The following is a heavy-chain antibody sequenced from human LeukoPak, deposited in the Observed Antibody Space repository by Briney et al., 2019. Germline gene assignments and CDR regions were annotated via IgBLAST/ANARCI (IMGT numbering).Heavy chain of an antibody. D-gene: IGHD5-24*01. CDR2: INPNSGGT. J-gene: IGHJ4*02. CDR1: GYSFTAYY. Sequence: ASVRVSCKASGYSFTAYYIHWVRQAPGQGLEWMGWINPNSGGTYYARKFRGWVTTTTDTSINTVYVDLTRLKSDDTAMYYCARLAQGSRRNGYNFDFWGQGTLVTVSS. V-gene: IGHV1-2*04. CDR3: ARLAQGSRRNGYNFDF.